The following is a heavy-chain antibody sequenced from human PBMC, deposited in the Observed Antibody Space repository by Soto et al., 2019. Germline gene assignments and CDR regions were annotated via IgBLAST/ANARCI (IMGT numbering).Heavy chain of an antibody. J-gene: IGHJ5*02. Sequence: EVQLLESGGGLVQPGGSLRHSCAASGVTFSNFAMNWVRQAPGKGLEWVSGISHSGTSTYYADSVKGRFTISRDNSKNTLYLQMNSLRAEDTAVYYCAKGSWVHHGLEGGNWLDPWGQGTLVTVSS. CDR2: ISHSGTST. V-gene: IGHV3-23*01. D-gene: IGHD3-3*01. CDR1: GVTFSNFA. CDR3: AKGSWVHHGLEGGNWLDP.